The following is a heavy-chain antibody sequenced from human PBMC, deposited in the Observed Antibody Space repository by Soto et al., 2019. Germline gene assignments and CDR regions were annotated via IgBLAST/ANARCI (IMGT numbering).Heavy chain of an antibody. V-gene: IGHV4-31*03. D-gene: IGHD6-13*01. CDR2: IYYSGGT. J-gene: IGHJ4*02. Sequence: VQLQESGPGLVKPSQTLSLTCTVSGGYISSGYFWSWIRQRPGKGLEWIGNIYYSGGTYSNPSLESRVVMSVDTSKNEFTLKVNSVTAADTAMYYCARLAKEENPKRESWYAFDIWGQGILVTVSS. CDR1: GGYISSGYF. CDR3: ARLAKEENPKRESWYAFDI.